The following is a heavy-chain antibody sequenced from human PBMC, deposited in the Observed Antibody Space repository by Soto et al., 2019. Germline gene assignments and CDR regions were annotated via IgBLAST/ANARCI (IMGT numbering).Heavy chain of an antibody. CDR3: ARAWPSVDSYGSGVMDV. CDR2: IYHSGST. D-gene: IGHD5-18*01. CDR1: GDSISSSNW. Sequence: QVQLQESGPGLVKPSGTLSVTCAVSGDSISSSNWWNWVRQPPGKGLEWIGEIYHSGSTNYNPSLRSRVTISLDKSKIQFSLRVKSVTAADTAEYYCARAWPSVDSYGSGVMDVWGQGTTVTVSS. V-gene: IGHV4-4*02. J-gene: IGHJ6*02.